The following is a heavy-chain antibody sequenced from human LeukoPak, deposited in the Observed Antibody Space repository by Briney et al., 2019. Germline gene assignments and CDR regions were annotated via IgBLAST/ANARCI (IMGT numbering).Heavy chain of an antibody. J-gene: IGHJ4*02. CDR2: INHSGSA. CDR1: GGSFSGYY. V-gene: IGHV4-34*01. CDR3: ARGSAFDY. Sequence: SETLSLTCAVYGGSFSGYYWSWIRQPPGKGLEWIGEINHSGSANYNPSLKSRVTISVDTSKNQFSLKLSSVTAADTAVYYCARGSAFDYWGQGTLVTVSS.